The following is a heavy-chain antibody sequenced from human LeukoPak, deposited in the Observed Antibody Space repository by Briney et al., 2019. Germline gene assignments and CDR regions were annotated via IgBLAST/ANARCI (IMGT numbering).Heavy chain of an antibody. Sequence: PGGSLRLSCAVSGFTFNNYAINWVRQAPGKGLEGLSYIGSNGDDKLYADSVKGRFTISRDDAKNSVYLQMNILRDEDTALYYCARDLDGDEDFDYWGQGTLVTVSS. CDR2: IGSNGDDK. D-gene: IGHD5-24*01. CDR3: ARDLDGDEDFDY. CDR1: GFTFNNYA. J-gene: IGHJ4*02. V-gene: IGHV3-48*03.